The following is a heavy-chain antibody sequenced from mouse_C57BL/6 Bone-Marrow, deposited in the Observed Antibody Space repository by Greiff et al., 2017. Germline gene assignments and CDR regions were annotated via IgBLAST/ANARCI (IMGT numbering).Heavy chain of an antibody. V-gene: IGHV5-17*01. CDR1: GFTFSDYG. D-gene: IGHD1-1*01. J-gene: IGHJ4*01. CDR3: ARQGTTDAMDY. CDR2: ISSGSSTI. Sequence: EVQVVESGGGLVKPGGSLKLSCAASGFTFSDYGMHWVRQAPEKGLEWVAYISSGSSTIYYADTVKGRFTISRDNAKNTLFLQMTSLRSEDTAMYYCARQGTTDAMDYWGQGTSVTVSS.